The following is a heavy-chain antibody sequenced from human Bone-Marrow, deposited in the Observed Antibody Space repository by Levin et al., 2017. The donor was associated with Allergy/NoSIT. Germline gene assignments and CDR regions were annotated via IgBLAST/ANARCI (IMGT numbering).Heavy chain of an antibody. CDR1: GFTFINAW. V-gene: IGHV3-15*01. CDR2: IKSNADGGTT. D-gene: IGHD6-13*01. J-gene: IGHJ4*02. Sequence: PGGSLRLSCAASGFTFINAWMSWVRQAPGKGLEWVGRIKSNADGGTTDYGTPVKGRFTISRDDSKNTLYLQMNGLKTEDTAVYYCTTYSSTWYYFDHWGQGTLVTVSS. CDR3: TTYSSTWYYFDH.